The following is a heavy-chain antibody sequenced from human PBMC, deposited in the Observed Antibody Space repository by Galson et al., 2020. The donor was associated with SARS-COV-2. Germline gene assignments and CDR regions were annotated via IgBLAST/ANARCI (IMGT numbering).Heavy chain of an antibody. D-gene: IGHD1-26*01. CDR1: SNSAG. J-gene: IGHJ5*02. CDR2: TYYRSKWFN. V-gene: IGHV6-1*01. CDR3: AGELVTVGSYWGPDH. Sequence: SNSAGWIWIRQSPSRGLEWLGMTYYRSKWFNEFAASVRSRITINADTSKNQFSLQLSSVTPEDTAVYYCAGELVTVGSYWGPDHWGQGTLVIVSS.